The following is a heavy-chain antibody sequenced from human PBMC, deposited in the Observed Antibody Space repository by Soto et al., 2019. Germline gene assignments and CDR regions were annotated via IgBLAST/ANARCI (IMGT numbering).Heavy chain of an antibody. D-gene: IGHD3-3*01. J-gene: IGHJ6*02. CDR1: GFTFSSYA. CDR3: AKYYDFWSGYYPRHYYGMDV. CDR2: ISGSGGST. Sequence: GGSLRLSCAASGFTFSSYAMSWVRQAPGKGLEWVSAISGSGGSTYYADSVKGRFTISRDNSKNTLYLQMNSLRAEGTAVYYCAKYYDFWSGYYPRHYYGMDVWGQGTTVTVSS. V-gene: IGHV3-23*01.